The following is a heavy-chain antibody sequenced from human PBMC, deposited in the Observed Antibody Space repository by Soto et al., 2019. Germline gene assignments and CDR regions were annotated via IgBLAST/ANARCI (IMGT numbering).Heavy chain of an antibody. J-gene: IGHJ4*02. V-gene: IGHV2-5*01. CDR2: IYWNDDK. Sequence: QITLKESGPTLVKPTQTLTLTCTFSGFSLSTSGVGVGWIRQPPGKALEWLALIYWNDDKRYSPSLKSRLTITKDTSKNQVVLTMTNMDPVDTATYYCAHTTGGGVAARPLCSLDYWGQGTLVTVSS. CDR1: GFSLSTSGVG. CDR3: AHTTGGGVAARPLCSLDY. D-gene: IGHD6-6*01.